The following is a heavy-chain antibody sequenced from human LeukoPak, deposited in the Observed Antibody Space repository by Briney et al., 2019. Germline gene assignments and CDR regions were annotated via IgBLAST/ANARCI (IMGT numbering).Heavy chain of an antibody. Sequence: ASVKVSCKASGYTFTSYDINWVRQATGQGLEWMGWMNPNSGNTGYAQKLQGRVTMTRNTSISTAYMELSSLRSEDTAVYYCARGRMVRGVSIRNWGQGTLVTVSS. J-gene: IGHJ4*02. D-gene: IGHD3-10*01. CDR3: ARGRMVRGVSIRN. V-gene: IGHV1-8*01. CDR2: MNPNSGNT. CDR1: GYTFTSYD.